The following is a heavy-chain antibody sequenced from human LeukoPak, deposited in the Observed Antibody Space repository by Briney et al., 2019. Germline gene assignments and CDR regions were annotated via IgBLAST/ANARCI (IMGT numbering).Heavy chain of an antibody. D-gene: IGHD4-17*01. CDR1: GFTFSSYS. J-gene: IGHJ3*02. Sequence: RGSLRLSCAASGFTFSSYSMNWVRHAPGKGLEWVSSISSSSSYIYYADSVKGRFTISRDNAKNSLYLQMNSLRAEDTAVYYCARDDGDSDAFDIWGQGTMVTVSS. CDR2: ISSSSSYI. V-gene: IGHV3-21*01. CDR3: ARDDGDSDAFDI.